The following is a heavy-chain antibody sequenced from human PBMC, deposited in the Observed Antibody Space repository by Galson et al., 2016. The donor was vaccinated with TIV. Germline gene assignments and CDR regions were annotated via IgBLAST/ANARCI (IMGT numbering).Heavy chain of an antibody. V-gene: IGHV1-58*02. CDR1: GFTFKNSA. J-gene: IGHJ4*02. CDR3: ASGGNNQFHYFFDY. Sequence: SVKVSCKASGFTFKNSAMQWLRQARGQRLEWIGWIVIGSGSTNYAQKFQERVAITRDMSTSTTYMELSSLRSDDTAVYYCASGGNNQFHYFFDYWGQGTLVTVSS. CDR2: IVIGSGST. D-gene: IGHD2-15*01.